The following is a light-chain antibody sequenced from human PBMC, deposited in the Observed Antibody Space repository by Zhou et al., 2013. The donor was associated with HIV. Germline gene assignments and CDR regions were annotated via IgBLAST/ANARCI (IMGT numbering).Light chain of an antibody. Sequence: AIQLTQSPSSLSASVGDRVTITCRASQGISSALAWYQQKPGRAPKLLIYDASTLENGVSSRFRGRGFGTEFALTISSLQPDDSATYYCQQYNHLWTFGQGTRVDVK. CDR1: QGISSA. J-gene: IGKJ1*01. CDR3: QQYNHLWT. V-gene: IGKV1D-13*01. CDR2: DAS.